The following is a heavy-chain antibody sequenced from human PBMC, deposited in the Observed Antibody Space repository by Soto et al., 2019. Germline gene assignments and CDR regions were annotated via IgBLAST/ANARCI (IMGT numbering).Heavy chain of an antibody. J-gene: IGHJ6*02. D-gene: IGHD6-19*01. CDR3: AKDAGHGQWLVSGGMDV. CDR1: GFTFSSYG. Sequence: GGSLRLSCAASGFTFSSYGMHWVRQAPGKGLEWVAVISYDGSNKYYADSVKGRFTISRDNSKNTLYLQMNSLRAEDTAVYYCAKDAGHGQWLVSGGMDVWGQGTTVTVSS. CDR2: ISYDGSNK. V-gene: IGHV3-30*18.